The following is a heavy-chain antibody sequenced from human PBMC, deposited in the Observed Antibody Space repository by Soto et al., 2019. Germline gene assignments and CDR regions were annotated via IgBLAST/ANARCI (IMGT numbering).Heavy chain of an antibody. V-gene: IGHV1-69*01. CDR2: IILPLGRP. Sequence: QVQLVQSGAEVKKPGSSVKVSCKASGGTFNSYGFNWVRQARGHGLEWLGGIILPLGRPNYAQNFQGRVTIPADDSTSTAYMELSSLTYDDTAISCCARGATPSCGGDCYFAFWGQGSLVTVSS. D-gene: IGHD2-21*02. CDR3: ARGATPSCGGDCYFAF. CDR1: GGTFNSYG. J-gene: IGHJ4*02.